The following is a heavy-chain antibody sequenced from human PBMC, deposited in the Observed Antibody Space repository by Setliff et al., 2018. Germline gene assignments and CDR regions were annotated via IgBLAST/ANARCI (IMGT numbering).Heavy chain of an antibody. CDR1: GGSISSSSYY. CDR2: IYYSGST. CDR3: ARGINSVSWTPKY. Sequence: PSETLSLTCTVSGGSISSSSYYWGWIRQPPGKGLEWLGTIYYSGSTYYNPSLKSRVTISMDTSKNHFSLKLSSATAADTAVYYCARGINSVSWTPKYWGRGTLVTVSS. D-gene: IGHD6-13*01. J-gene: IGHJ4*02. V-gene: IGHV4-39*02.